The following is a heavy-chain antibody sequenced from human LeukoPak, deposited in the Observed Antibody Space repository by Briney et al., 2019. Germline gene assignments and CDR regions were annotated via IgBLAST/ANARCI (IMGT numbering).Heavy chain of an antibody. CDR3: ARDRPLTDYYYYGMDV. D-gene: IGHD6-6*01. CDR1: GFTFSSYW. CDR2: INSDGSST. V-gene: IGHV3-74*01. J-gene: IGHJ6*04. Sequence: GGSLRLSCAASGFTFSSYWMHWVRQAPGEGLVWVSRINSDGSSTSYADSVKGRFTISRDNAKNTLYLHMNSLRAEDTAVYYCARDRPLTDYYYYGMDVWGKGTTVTVSS.